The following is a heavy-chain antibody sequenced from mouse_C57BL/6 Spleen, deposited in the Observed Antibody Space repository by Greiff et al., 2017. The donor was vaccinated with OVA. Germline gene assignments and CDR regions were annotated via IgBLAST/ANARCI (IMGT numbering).Heavy chain of an antibody. V-gene: IGHV5-17*01. CDR2: ISSGSSTI. CDR1: GFTFSDYG. Sequence: EVKVVESGGGLVKPGGSLKLSCAASGFTFSDYGMHWVRQAPEKGLEWVAYISSGSSTIYYADTVKGRFTISRDNAKNTLFLQMTSLRSEDTAMYYCAREDGSLFDYWGQGTTLTVSS. J-gene: IGHJ2*01. CDR3: AREDGSLFDY. D-gene: IGHD1-1*02.